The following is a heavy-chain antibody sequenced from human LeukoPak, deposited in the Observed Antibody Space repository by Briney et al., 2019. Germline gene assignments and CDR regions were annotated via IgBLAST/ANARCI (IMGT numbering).Heavy chain of an antibody. CDR3: AKRSISPGDY. V-gene: IGHV3-30*02. CDR2: IRYDGGNK. J-gene: IGHJ4*02. D-gene: IGHD2-2*02. CDR1: GFTFSSYG. Sequence: PGGSLRLSCAASGFTFSSYGMHWVRQAPGKGLEWVAFIRYDGGNKYYADSVKGRFTISRDNSKNTLYLQMNSLRAEDTAVYYCAKRSISPGDYWGQGTLVTVSS.